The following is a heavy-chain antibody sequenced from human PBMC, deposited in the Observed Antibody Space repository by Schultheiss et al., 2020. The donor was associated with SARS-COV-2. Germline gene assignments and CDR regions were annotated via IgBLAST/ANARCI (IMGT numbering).Heavy chain of an antibody. Sequence: ASVKVSCKASGYTFTGYYMHWVRQAPGQGLEWMGWINPNSGNTGYAQKFQGRVTMTRNTSISTAYMELSSLRSDDTAVYYCARGPDELELGGQGDYWGQGALGTVSS. V-gene: IGHV1-8*02. CDR1: GYTFTGYY. J-gene: IGHJ4*02. CDR3: ARGPDELELGGQGDY. CDR2: INPNSGNT. D-gene: IGHD1-7*01.